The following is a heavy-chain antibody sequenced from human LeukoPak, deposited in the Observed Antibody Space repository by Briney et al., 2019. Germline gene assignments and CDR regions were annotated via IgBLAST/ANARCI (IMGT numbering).Heavy chain of an antibody. Sequence: PGGSLRLSCAASGFTFSGYWMHWVRQAPGKGLEWVAVIWYDGSNKYYADSVKGRFTISRDNSKNTLYLQMNSLRAEDTAVYYCARDSITVRGRIVVVPAAMGYWGQGTLVTVSS. V-gene: IGHV3-33*08. CDR3: ARDSITVRGRIVVVPAAMGY. J-gene: IGHJ4*02. D-gene: IGHD2-2*01. CDR1: GFTFSGYW. CDR2: IWYDGSNK.